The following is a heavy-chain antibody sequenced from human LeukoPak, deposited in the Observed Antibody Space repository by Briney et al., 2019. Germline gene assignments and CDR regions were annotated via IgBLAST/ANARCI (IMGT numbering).Heavy chain of an antibody. D-gene: IGHD3-16*02. CDR1: GFTVSSNY. CDR2: TYSGGST. CDR3: ARGFELITFGGAIGKLNWFDS. J-gene: IGHJ5*01. Sequence: GGSLRLPCAASGFTVSSNYMSWVRQAPGKGLEWVSVTYSGGSTYYADSVKGRFTISRDNAKNSLYLQMYSLRAEDTAVYYCARGFELITFGGAIGKLNWFDSWGQGTLVTVSS. V-gene: IGHV3-53*01.